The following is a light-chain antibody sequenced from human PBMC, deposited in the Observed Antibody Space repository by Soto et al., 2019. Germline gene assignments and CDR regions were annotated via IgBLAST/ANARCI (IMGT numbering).Light chain of an antibody. Sequence: DIVMTQSPDSLAVSLGERATINCKSSQSVLYSSNNKNYLTWYQQKPGQAPKVLIYWASTRESGVPDRFSGSGYGTDFTLTISSLQAEDVAVYYCQQYYSSPLTFGGGTKVEIK. CDR3: QQYYSSPLT. J-gene: IGKJ4*01. V-gene: IGKV4-1*01. CDR1: QSVLYSSNNKNY. CDR2: WAS.